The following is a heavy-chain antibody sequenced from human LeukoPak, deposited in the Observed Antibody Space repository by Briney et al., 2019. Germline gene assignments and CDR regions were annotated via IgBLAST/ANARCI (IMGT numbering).Heavy chain of an antibody. CDR2: IYYSGST. CDR3: ARHGDGYNLLDY. V-gene: IGHV4-59*08. CDR1: GGSMSSYY. D-gene: IGHD5-24*01. J-gene: IGHJ4*02. Sequence: SETLSLTCTVSGGSMSSYYWSWIRQPPGKGLEWIGYIYYSGSTNNNPSLKSRVTISVDTSKNQFSLKLRSVTAADTAVYYCARHGDGYNLLDYWGQGTLVTVSS.